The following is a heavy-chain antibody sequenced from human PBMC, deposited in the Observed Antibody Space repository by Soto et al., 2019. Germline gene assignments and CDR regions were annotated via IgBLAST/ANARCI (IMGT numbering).Heavy chain of an antibody. CDR2: ISAGGGGT. V-gene: IGHV3-23*01. Sequence: GGSLRLSCAGSGFTLTRSAVSWVRQAPGKGLEWVSGISAGGGGTYYADSVKGRFTISRDVAKNTVYLQMNSLRAEDTAVYYCAKDKLGTTWFDPWGQGTLVTVSS. J-gene: IGHJ5*02. CDR1: GFTLTRSA. D-gene: IGHD1-7*01. CDR3: AKDKLGTTWFDP.